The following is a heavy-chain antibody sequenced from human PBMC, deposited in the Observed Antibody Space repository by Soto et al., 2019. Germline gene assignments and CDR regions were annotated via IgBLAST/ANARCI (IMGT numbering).Heavy chain of an antibody. Sequence: PGESLKISCKGSGYSFTSYWIGWVRQMPGKGLEWMGIIYPGDSDTRYSPSFQGQVTISADKSISTAYLQWSSLKASDTAMYYCEREDGSSTRCYAYGMDVWGQGKTVTVSS. D-gene: IGHD2-2*01. V-gene: IGHV5-51*01. CDR1: GYSFTSYW. CDR2: IYPGDSDT. J-gene: IGHJ6*02. CDR3: EREDGSSTRCYAYGMDV.